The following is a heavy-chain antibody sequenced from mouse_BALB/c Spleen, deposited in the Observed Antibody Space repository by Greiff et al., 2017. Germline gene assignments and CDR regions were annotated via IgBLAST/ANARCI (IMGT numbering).Heavy chain of an antibody. D-gene: IGHD2-12*01. CDR1: GYAFTNYL. CDR2: INPGSGGT. J-gene: IGHJ2*01. V-gene: IGHV1-54*01. CDR3: AREDDLSYFDY. Sequence: QVQLQQSGAELVRPGTSVKVSCKASGYAFTNYLIEWVKQRPGQGLEWIGVINPGSGGTNYNEKLKGKATLTADKSSSTAYMQLSSLTSDDSAVYFCAREDDLSYFDYWGQGTTLTVSS.